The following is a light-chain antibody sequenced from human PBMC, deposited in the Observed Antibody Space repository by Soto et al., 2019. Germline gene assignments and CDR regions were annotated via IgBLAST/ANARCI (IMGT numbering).Light chain of an antibody. CDR2: GAS. V-gene: IGKV3-15*01. CDR3: QQYNNWPRT. CDR1: QSVSSN. Sequence: EIVVTQSRSTLSVCPVERATLSCRASQSVSSNLAWYQQKPGQAPRLLIYGASTRATGIPARFSGSGSGTEFTLTISSLQSEDFAVYYCQQYNNWPRTFGQGTKVDIK. J-gene: IGKJ1*01.